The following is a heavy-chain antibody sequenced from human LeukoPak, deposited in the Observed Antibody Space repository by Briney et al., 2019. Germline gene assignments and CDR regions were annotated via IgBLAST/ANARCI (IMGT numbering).Heavy chain of an antibody. Sequence: GGSLRLSCAASGFTFAIHAMTWVRQAPGKGLEWVSGISGDGASTHYAESVKGQFTISRDNSQNTLFLQMNSLRAEDTAVYYCAKDLAGYSSGWYHYWGQGTLVTVSS. J-gene: IGHJ4*02. CDR3: AKDLAGYSSGWYHY. CDR1: GFTFAIHA. CDR2: ISGDGAST. V-gene: IGHV3-23*01. D-gene: IGHD6-19*01.